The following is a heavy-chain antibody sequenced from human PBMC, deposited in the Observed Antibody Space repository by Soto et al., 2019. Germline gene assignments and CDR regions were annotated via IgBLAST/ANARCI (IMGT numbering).Heavy chain of an antibody. CDR2: IIPILGIA. J-gene: IGHJ1*01. Sequence: QVQLVQSGAEVKKPGSSVKVSCKASGGTFSSYTISWVRQAPGQGLEWMGSIIPILGIANYAQKFQGRVTITADKYTSTAYMELSSLRSEDTAVYYCASRSNCSGGSCYSAEYFQHWGQGTLVTVSS. D-gene: IGHD2-15*01. V-gene: IGHV1-69*02. CDR1: GGTFSSYT. CDR3: ASRSNCSGGSCYSAEYFQH.